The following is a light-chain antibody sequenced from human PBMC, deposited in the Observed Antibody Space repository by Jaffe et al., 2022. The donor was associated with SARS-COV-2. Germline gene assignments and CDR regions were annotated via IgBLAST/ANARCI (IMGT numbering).Light chain of an antibody. CDR3: MQNIHLPFT. J-gene: IGKJ3*01. CDR2: EVS. Sequence: DVVLSQTPLSLSVTPGQPASISCKSSQSLLHSDRKTYLSWLLQRPGQPPQLLTYEVSNRFPGVPERFSVSGSGTEFTLTIRRVEAEDVGVYFCMQNIHLPFTFGPGTTVDIK. V-gene: IGKV2D-29*01. CDR1: QSLLHSDRKTY.